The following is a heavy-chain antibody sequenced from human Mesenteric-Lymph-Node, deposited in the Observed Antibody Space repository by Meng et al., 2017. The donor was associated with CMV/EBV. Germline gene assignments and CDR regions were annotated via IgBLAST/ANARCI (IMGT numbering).Heavy chain of an antibody. D-gene: IGHD3-22*01. J-gene: IGHJ4*02. Sequence: SETLSLTCTVSGNPVSSGSNYWSWIRQPPGKGLEWIGYIYYSGSTYYNPSLKSRVTISVDTSKNQFSLRLSSVTAADTAVYFCARTSYYLDTSDNSPPPYYFDYWGQGTQVTVSS. CDR2: IYYSGST. V-gene: IGHV4-61*01. CDR3: ARTSYYLDTSDNSPPPYYFDY. CDR1: GNPVSSGSNY.